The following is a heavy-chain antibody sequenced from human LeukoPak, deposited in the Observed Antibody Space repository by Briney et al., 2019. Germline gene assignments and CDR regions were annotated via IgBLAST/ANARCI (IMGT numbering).Heavy chain of an antibody. D-gene: IGHD3-10*01. V-gene: IGHV3-21*01. J-gene: IGHJ4*02. CDR1: GFTFSSYS. Sequence: PGGSLRLSCAASGFTFSSYSMNWVRQAPGKGLEWVSSISSSSSYIYYADSVKGRFTISRDNAKNSLYLQMNSLRAEDTAVYYCARVGYYGSGSYYPPFDYWGQGTLVTVSS. CDR2: ISSSSSYI. CDR3: ARVGYYGSGSYYPPFDY.